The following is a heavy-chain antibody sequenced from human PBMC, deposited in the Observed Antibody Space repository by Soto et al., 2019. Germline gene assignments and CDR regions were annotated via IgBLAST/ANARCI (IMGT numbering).Heavy chain of an antibody. CDR1: GGSISSSSYY. D-gene: IGHD5-12*01. V-gene: IGHV4-39*01. CDR3: ARRVGKMATPGGWFDP. Sequence: QLQLQESGPGLVKPSETLSLTCTVSGGSISSSSYYWGWIRQPPGKGLEWIGSIYYSGSTYYNPSLKSRVTISVDTSKNQFSLKLSSVTAADTAVYYCARRVGKMATPGGWFDPWGQGTLVTVSS. CDR2: IYYSGST. J-gene: IGHJ5*02.